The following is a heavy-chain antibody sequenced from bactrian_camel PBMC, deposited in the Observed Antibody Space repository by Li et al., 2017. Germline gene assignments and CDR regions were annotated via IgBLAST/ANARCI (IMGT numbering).Heavy chain of an antibody. V-gene: IGHV3S31*01. CDR3: KTDGSYYNECDVIGCNY. J-gene: IGHJ4*01. CDR2: IWIGGGTP. D-gene: IGHD4*01. CDR1: GYADSSDC. Sequence: VQLVESGGGLVQPGGSLRLSCAASGYADSSDCMGFFRQSVGNEREGVASIWIGGGTPWYSGSVQGRFTISKDKAKDTVYLQMNSLKPEDTAMYSCKTDGSYYNECDVIGCNYWGQGTQVTVS.